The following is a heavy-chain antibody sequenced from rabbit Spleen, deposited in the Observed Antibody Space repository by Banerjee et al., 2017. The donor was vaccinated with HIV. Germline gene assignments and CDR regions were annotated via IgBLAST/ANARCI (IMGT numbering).Heavy chain of an antibody. V-gene: IGHV1S7*01. CDR2: IDLVFGIT. CDR1: GFTLSSYY. D-gene: IGHD4-2*01. J-gene: IGHJ4*01. Sequence: HLKESGGGLVQPGGSLKLSCTASGFTLSSYYMNWVRQAPGKGLEWIGYIDLVFGITYHANGVNGRFSISRENAQNTVFLQMTSLTAADTATYFCARGNYGGWWHAFNLWGPGTLVTVS. CDR3: ARGNYGGWWHAFNL.